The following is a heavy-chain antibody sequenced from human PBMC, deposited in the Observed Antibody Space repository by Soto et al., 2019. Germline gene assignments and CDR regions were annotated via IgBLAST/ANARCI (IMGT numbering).Heavy chain of an antibody. V-gene: IGHV4-61*01. CDR3: AREGRMGTFDY. J-gene: IGHJ4*02. CDR1: GGSVSGGSYF. Sequence: QVQLQESGPGLVRPSKTLSLTCTVSGGSVSGGSYFWSWVRQPPGKGLEWIGYFYYSGSTKYNPSLKSRVTILEDTSKNQFSLKLNSVTAADTAVYYCAREGRMGTFDYWGQGALVTVSS. D-gene: IGHD1-1*01. CDR2: FYYSGST.